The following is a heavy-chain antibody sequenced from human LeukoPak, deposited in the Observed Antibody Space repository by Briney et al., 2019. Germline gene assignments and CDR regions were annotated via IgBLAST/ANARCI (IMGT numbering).Heavy chain of an antibody. CDR1: GGSISSSSYY. D-gene: IGHD3-22*01. J-gene: IGHJ4*02. Sequence: SETLSLTCTVSGGSISSSSYYWGSIRQPPGKGLEWIGSIYYSGSTYYNPSLKSRVTISVDTSKNQFSLKLSSVTAADTAVYYCARRRYYYDSSGYYYDYWGQGTLVTVSS. CDR2: IYYSGST. V-gene: IGHV4-39*01. CDR3: ARRRYYYDSSGYYYDY.